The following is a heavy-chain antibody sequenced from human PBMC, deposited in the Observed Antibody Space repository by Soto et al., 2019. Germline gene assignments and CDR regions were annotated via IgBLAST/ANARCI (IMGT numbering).Heavy chain of an antibody. CDR3: VKDFRVGYDWTHD. D-gene: IGHD5-12*01. Sequence: DVQLLESGGDLVQPGGSLRLSCAASGFIFSNYAMSWVRQAPGKGLEWVSLIRGSGGPTNYADSVKGRFTDSRDNSKNILLLQMNRLRAEDTAVYYCVKDFRVGYDWTHDWGQGTLVTVSS. V-gene: IGHV3-23*01. J-gene: IGHJ4*02. CDR1: GFIFSNYA. CDR2: IRGSGGPT.